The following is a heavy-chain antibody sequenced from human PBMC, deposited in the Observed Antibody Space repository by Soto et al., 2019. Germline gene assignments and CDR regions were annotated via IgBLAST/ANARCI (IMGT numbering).Heavy chain of an antibody. CDR2: ISYDGSNK. J-gene: IGHJ4*02. CDR3: ARRYCSSTSCYPLDYGDYGFDY. CDR1: GFTFSSYA. V-gene: IGHV3-30-3*01. D-gene: IGHD2-2*01. Sequence: QVQLVESGGGVVQPGRSLRLSCAASGFTFSSYAMHWVRQAPGKGLEWVAVISYDGSNKYYADSVEGRFTISRDNSKNTLYLQMNSLRAEDTAVYYCARRYCSSTSCYPLDYGDYGFDYWGQGTLVTVSS.